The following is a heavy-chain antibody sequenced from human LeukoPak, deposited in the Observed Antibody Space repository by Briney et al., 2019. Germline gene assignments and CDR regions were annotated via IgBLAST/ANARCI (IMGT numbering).Heavy chain of an antibody. D-gene: IGHD3-10*01. CDR1: GFTFSSYA. Sequence: GGSLRLSCAASGFTFSSYAMSWVRQAPGKGLEWVSAISGSGGSTYYADSVKGRFTISRDNSKNTLYLQMNSLRAEDMAVYYCAKDLMAYYYYYYMDVWGKGTTVTVSS. CDR2: ISGSGGST. CDR3: AKDLMAYYYYYYMDV. V-gene: IGHV3-23*01. J-gene: IGHJ6*03.